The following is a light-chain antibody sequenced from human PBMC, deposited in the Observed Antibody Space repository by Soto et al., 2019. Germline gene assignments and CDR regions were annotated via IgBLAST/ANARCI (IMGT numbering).Light chain of an antibody. V-gene: IGKV1-5*03. CDR1: QTISSW. CDR2: KAS. CDR3: QHYNSYSEA. J-gene: IGKJ1*01. Sequence: DIQMTQCPSTLSEAVGDRVTITCRASQTISSWLAWYQQKPGKAPKLLIYKASTLKSGVPSRFSGSGSGTEFTLTISSLQPDDFATYYCQHYNSYSEAFGQGT.